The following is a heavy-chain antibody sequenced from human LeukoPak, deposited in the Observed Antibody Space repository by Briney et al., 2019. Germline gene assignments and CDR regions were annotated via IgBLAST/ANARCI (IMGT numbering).Heavy chain of an antibody. Sequence: SQTLSLTXTVSGGSISSGSYYWSWIRQPAGKGLEWIGRIYTSGSTNYNPSLKSRVTISVDTSKNQFSLKLSSVTAADTAVYYCARDSRSLYDFWSGYYNSWFDPWGQGTLVTVSS. CDR1: GGSISSGSYY. V-gene: IGHV4-61*02. J-gene: IGHJ5*02. CDR2: IYTSGST. CDR3: ARDSRSLYDFWSGYYNSWFDP. D-gene: IGHD3-3*01.